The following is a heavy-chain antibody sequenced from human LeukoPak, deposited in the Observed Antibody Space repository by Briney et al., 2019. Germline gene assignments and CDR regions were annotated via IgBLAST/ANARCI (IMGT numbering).Heavy chain of an antibody. V-gene: IGHV3-23*01. CDR3: ARDLSSSSWFY. D-gene: IGHD6-13*01. J-gene: IGHJ4*02. CDR2: IDRGVGST. Sequence: SGESLRLSCAASGFTFSKYDLSWVRQAPGKGLECVSAIDRGVGSTYYADSVKGRFTISRDNSKNTLYLQMNNLRAEDTAVYYCARDLSSSSWFYWGQGTLVTVSS. CDR1: GFTFSKYD.